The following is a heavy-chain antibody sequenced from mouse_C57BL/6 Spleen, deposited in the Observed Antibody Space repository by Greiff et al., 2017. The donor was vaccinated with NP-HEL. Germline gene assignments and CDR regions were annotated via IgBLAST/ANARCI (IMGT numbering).Heavy chain of an antibody. D-gene: IGHD2-3*01. V-gene: IGHV1-26*01. Sequence: VQLQQSGPELVKPGASVKISCKASGYTFTDYYMNWVKQSHGKSLEWIGDINPNNGGTSYNQKFKGKATLTVDKSSSTAYMELRSLTSEDSAVYYCARRAYGDGYYGDYFDYWGQGTTLTVSS. J-gene: IGHJ2*01. CDR1: GYTFTDYY. CDR2: INPNNGGT. CDR3: ARRAYGDGYYGDYFDY.